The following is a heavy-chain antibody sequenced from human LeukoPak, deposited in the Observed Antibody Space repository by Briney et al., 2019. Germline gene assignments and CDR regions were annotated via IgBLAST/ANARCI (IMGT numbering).Heavy chain of an antibody. D-gene: IGHD6-19*01. CDR1: GFTFSSYG. Sequence: PGGSLRLSCAASGFTFSSYGMHWVRQAPGKGLEWVAVIWYDGSNKYYADSVKGRFTISRDNSKNTLYLQMNSLRAEDTAVYYCARVSVAGTGIDPWGRGTLVTVSS. CDR3: ARVSVAGTGIDP. J-gene: IGHJ5*02. V-gene: IGHV3-33*01. CDR2: IWYDGSNK.